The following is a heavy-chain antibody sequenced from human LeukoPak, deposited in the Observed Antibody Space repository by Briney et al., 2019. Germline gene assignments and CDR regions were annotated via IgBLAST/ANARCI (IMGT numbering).Heavy chain of an antibody. CDR3: ARDLTGSIDY. J-gene: IGHJ4*02. CDR2: IYSGGST. D-gene: IGHD3-9*01. CDR1: GFTVSSNF. V-gene: IGHV3-66*01. Sequence: GGSLRLSCAASGFTVSSNFMTWVRQAPGKGLEWVSVIYSGGSTYYADSVKDRFTISRDNSKNMLYLQMNSLRAEDTAVYYCARDLTGSIDYWGQGTLVTVFS.